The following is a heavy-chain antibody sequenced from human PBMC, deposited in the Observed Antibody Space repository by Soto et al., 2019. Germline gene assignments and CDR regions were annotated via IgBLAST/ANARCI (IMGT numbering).Heavy chain of an antibody. CDR3: ARVFPYRVGPLDY. CDR2: IKQDGSEK. Sequence: GGSLRLSCAASGFTFSSYWMSWVRQAPGKGLEWVANIKQDGSEKYYVDSVKGRFTISRDNAKNSLYLQMNSLRAEDTAVYYCARVFPYRVGPLDYWGQGTLVTVSS. J-gene: IGHJ4*02. D-gene: IGHD1-26*01. V-gene: IGHV3-7*03. CDR1: GFTFSSYW.